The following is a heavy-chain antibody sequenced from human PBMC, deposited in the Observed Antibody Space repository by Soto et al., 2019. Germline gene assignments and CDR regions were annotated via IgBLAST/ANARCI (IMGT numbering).Heavy chain of an antibody. D-gene: IGHD1-7*01. J-gene: IGHJ5*02. Sequence: GWSLILSCAASGFTFSSYAMSWVRQAPGKGLEWVSAISGSGGSTYYADSVKGRFTISRDNSKNSMYLQMNSLRAEATAVYSCALGTGTFWFDLWGQGTLFPVP. CDR3: ALGTGTFWFDL. CDR1: GFTFSSYA. V-gene: IGHV3-23*01. CDR2: ISGSGGST.